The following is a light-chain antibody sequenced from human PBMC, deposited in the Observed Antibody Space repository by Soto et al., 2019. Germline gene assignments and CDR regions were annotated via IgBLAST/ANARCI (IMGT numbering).Light chain of an antibody. J-gene: IGKJ2*02. V-gene: IGKV1-33*01. CDR1: HDIKNY. CDR2: DAS. Sequence: IQMTQSPSSLSASVGDRVTLTCQASHDIKNYLIWYQQKAGRAPKLLIYDASSLGAGVSSRFSGSGSGTHFTLTIASVQPEDIATYYCKQFDSVPCTFGQGTKLEL. CDR3: KQFDSVPCT.